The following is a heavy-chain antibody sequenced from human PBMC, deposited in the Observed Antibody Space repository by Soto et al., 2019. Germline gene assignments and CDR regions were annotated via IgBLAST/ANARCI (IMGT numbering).Heavy chain of an antibody. CDR1: GFTFSSYW. Sequence: EVQLVESGGGLVQPGGSLRLSCAASGFTFSSYWMHWVRQAPGKGLAWVSRINSDGSSTSYADSVKGRFTISRDNAKNTLYLQMNSLRAEDTAVYYCARDLRRWELAGGGYWGQGTLVTVSS. D-gene: IGHD1-26*01. V-gene: IGHV3-74*01. CDR3: ARDLRRWELAGGGY. CDR2: INSDGSST. J-gene: IGHJ4*02.